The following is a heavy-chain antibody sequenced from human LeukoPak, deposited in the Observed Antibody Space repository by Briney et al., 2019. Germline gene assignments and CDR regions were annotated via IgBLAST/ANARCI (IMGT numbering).Heavy chain of an antibody. J-gene: IGHJ5*02. CDR2: IYYSGST. V-gene: IGHV4-39*01. CDR1: GGSISSSSYY. CDR3: ARLPDLLYGDYGFDP. D-gene: IGHD4-17*01. Sequence: SETLCLTCTVSGGSISSSSYYWGWIRQPPGKGLEWIGSIYYSGSTYYNPSLKSRVTISVDTSKNQFSLKLSSVTAADTAVYYCARLPDLLYGDYGFDPWGQGTLVTVSS.